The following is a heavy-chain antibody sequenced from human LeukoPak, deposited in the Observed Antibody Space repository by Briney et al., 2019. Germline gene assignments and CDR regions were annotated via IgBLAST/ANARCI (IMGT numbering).Heavy chain of an antibody. CDR2: IYPGDSDT. CDR1: GYSFTSYW. CDR3: ARHRHYYGSGSADAFDI. D-gene: IGHD3-10*01. V-gene: IGHV5-51*01. J-gene: IGHJ3*02. Sequence: GESLKISCKGSGYSFTSYWIGWVRQMPGKGLEWMGIIYPGDSDTRYSPSFQGQVTISADKSISTAYLQWSSLKASDTAMYYCARHRHYYGSGSADAFDIWGQGTMVTVSS.